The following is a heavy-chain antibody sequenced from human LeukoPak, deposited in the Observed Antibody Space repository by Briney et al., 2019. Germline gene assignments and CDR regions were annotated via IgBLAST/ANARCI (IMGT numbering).Heavy chain of an antibody. CDR2: ITSGTTYI. CDR1: GFTFSDYN. J-gene: IGHJ4*02. Sequence: GGALRLSCAASGFTFSDYNMNWVRQSPEKGLEGVSSITSGTTYIYYADSVKGRFTISRDNSKNTLYLQMNSLRAEDTAVYYCAKEVSYYFDYWGQGTLVTVSS. V-gene: IGHV3-21*04. D-gene: IGHD2-8*01. CDR3: AKEVSYYFDY.